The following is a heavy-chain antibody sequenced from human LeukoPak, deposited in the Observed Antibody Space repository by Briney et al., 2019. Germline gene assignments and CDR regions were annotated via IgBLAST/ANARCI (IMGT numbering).Heavy chain of an antibody. CDR1: GFTFSSYA. V-gene: IGHV3-30-3*01. CDR2: VSFDGDNK. J-gene: IGHJ4*02. CDR3: ARDWTLNY. D-gene: IGHD3/OR15-3a*01. Sequence: PGRSLRLSCAASGFTFSSYAMHWVRQAPGKGLEWVAVVSFDGDNKYYADSVKGRFTISRDNSQNTLYLQLNSLRAEDTAVYYCARDWTLNYWGQGTLVTVSS.